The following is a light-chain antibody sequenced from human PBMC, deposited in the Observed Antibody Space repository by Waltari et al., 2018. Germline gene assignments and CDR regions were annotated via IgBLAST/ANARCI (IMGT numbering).Light chain of an antibody. CDR3: EQCDSLPMT. Sequence: DIQMTQSPSSLSASVGDRVTITCQASQDISTYLNWYQQTPGKAPKLLIYDASSLETGVPSRFSGSGSGSDFTFTMTSLQPEDIGTYYCEQCDSLPMTFGQGTRLEI. V-gene: IGKV1-33*01. J-gene: IGKJ5*01. CDR2: DAS. CDR1: QDISTY.